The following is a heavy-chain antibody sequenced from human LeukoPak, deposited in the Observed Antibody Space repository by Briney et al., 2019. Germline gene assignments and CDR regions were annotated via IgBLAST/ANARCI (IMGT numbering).Heavy chain of an antibody. D-gene: IGHD3-9*01. J-gene: IGHJ5*02. V-gene: IGHV1-69*13. CDR1: GGTFSSYA. CDR3: ARAEYDILTGYFYWFDP. Sequence: SVKVSCKASGGTFSSYAISWVRQAPGQGLEWMGRIIPIFGTANYAQKFQGRVTITADESTSTAYMELSSLRSEDTAVYYCARAEYDILTGYFYWFDPWGQGTLVTVSS. CDR2: IIPIFGTA.